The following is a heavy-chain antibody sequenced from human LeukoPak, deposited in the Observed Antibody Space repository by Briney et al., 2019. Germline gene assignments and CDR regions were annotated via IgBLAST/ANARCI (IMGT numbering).Heavy chain of an antibody. J-gene: IGHJ6*03. D-gene: IGHD4-11*01. CDR2: INHSGST. CDR3: ARVLTHDYSNLYYYYYMDV. Sequence: SETLSLTCAVYGGSFSGYYWSWIRQPPGKGLEWIGEINHSGSTNYNPSLKSRVTISVDTSKNQLSLKLSSVTAADTAVYYCARVLTHDYSNLYYYYYMDVWGKGTTVTVSS. CDR1: GGSFSGYY. V-gene: IGHV4-34*01.